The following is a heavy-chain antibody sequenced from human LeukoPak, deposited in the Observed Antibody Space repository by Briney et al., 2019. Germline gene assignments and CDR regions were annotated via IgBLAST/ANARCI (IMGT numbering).Heavy chain of an antibody. J-gene: IGHJ4*02. CDR3: MTAAGYNFGQY. CDR1: EFTFSNYA. CDR2: ISYDGNTK. V-gene: IGHV3-30-3*01. D-gene: IGHD5-18*01. Sequence: PGGSLRLSCAAFEFTFSNYAIHWVRQAPGKGLEWVAVISYDGNTKLYADSVKGRFTISRDNSEKTLYLQMHSLRPEDTAIYYCMTAAGYNFGQYWGQGTLVTVSS.